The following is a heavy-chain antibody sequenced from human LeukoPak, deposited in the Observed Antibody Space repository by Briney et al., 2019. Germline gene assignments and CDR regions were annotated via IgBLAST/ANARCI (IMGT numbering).Heavy chain of an antibody. CDR3: ARGQYYYDSSGYNREGNWFDP. Sequence: SETLSLTCTVSGGSISSYYWSWIRQPPGKGLEWIGYIYYSGSTNYNPSLKSRVTISVDTSKNQFSLKLSSVTAADTAVYYCARGQYYYDSSGYNREGNWFDPWGQGTLVTVSS. CDR2: IYYSGST. V-gene: IGHV4-59*01. CDR1: GGSISSYY. J-gene: IGHJ5*02. D-gene: IGHD3-22*01.